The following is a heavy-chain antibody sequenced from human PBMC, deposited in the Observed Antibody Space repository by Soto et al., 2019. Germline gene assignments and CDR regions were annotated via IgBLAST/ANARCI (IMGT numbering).Heavy chain of an antibody. V-gene: IGHV3-7*01. D-gene: IGHD6-6*01. CDR3: ARGQHSSSSALLNYYYYYYMDV. Sequence: GGSLRLSCAASGFTFSSYWMSWVRQAPGKGLEWVANRKQDGSEKYYVDSVKGRFTISRDNAKNSLYLQMNSLRAEGTAVYYCARGQHSSSSALLNYYYYYYMDVWGKGTTVTVSS. J-gene: IGHJ6*03. CDR2: RKQDGSEK. CDR1: GFTFSSYW.